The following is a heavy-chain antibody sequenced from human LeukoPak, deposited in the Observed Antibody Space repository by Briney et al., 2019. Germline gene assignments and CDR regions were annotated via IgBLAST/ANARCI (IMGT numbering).Heavy chain of an antibody. V-gene: IGHV3-33*08. CDR2: IWYDGSKK. D-gene: IGHD5-18*01. CDR3: ARVLTAGLDY. J-gene: IGHJ4*02. Sequence: PGGSLRLSCAASGFTFSSYWMSWVRQAPGKGLEWVAVIWYDGSKKQYADSVKGRFTVSRDNSKNTLYLQMNSLRAEDTAVYYCARVLTAGLDYWGQGTLVTVSS. CDR1: GFTFSSYW.